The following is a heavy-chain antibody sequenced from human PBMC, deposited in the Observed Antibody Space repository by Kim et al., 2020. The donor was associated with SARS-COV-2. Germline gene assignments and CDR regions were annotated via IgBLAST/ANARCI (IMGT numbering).Heavy chain of an antibody. Sequence: SETLSLTCTVSGGSISSYYWRWIRQPPGKGLEWIGYIYYSGSTNYNPSLKSRVTISVDTSKNQFSLKLSSVTAADTAVYYCARAARDYGILTGYYHHHAFDVWGQGTMVTVSS. J-gene: IGHJ3*01. CDR1: GGSISSYY. D-gene: IGHD3-9*01. V-gene: IGHV4-59*01. CDR2: IYYSGST. CDR3: ARAARDYGILTGYYHHHAFDV.